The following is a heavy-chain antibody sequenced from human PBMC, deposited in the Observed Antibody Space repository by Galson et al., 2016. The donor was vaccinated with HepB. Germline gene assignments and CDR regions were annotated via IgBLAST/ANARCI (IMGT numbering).Heavy chain of an antibody. V-gene: IGHV3-53*01. CDR3: HGAGGFSS. J-gene: IGHJ5*02. CDR1: GFTVSNNH. CDR2: IYGGGGT. D-gene: IGHD5-12*01. Sequence: SLRLSCAASGFTVSNNHIFWVRQAPGKGLEWVSLIYGGGGTYYADSVKGRFTMYRDNSKNIVYLQMHSLRAEDTAVYCCHGAGGFSSWGQGTLVTVSS.